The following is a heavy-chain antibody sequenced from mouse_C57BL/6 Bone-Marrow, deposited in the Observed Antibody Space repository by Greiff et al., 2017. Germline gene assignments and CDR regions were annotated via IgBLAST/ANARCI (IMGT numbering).Heavy chain of an antibody. CDR3: FYYDYDGFAY. CDR1: GYTFTSYW. CDR2: IHPNSGST. D-gene: IGHD2-4*01. J-gene: IGHJ3*01. V-gene: IGHV1-64*01. Sequence: QVQLQQPGAELVKPGASVKLSCKASGYTFTSYWMHWVKLRPGQGLEWIGMIHPNSGSTNYNEKFKSKDTLTVDKSSSTAYMQLSSLTSEDSAVYYCFYYDYDGFAYWGKGTLVTVSA.